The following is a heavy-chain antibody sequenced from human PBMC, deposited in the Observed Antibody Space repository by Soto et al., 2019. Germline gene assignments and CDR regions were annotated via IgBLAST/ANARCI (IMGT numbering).Heavy chain of an antibody. CDR1: GGSSSSYY. CDR3: VRVGM. V-gene: IGHV4-59*01. CDR2: IYYSGST. J-gene: IGHJ6*01. Sequence: SETLSLPCTVSGGSSSSYYWTWIRQPPGKGLEWIGYIYYSGSTNYNPSLMSRVTISVDTSKNQFSLNLSSVTAADTAVYYCVRVGM.